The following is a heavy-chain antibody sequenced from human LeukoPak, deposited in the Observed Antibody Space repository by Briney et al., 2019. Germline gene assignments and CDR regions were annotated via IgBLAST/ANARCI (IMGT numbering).Heavy chain of an antibody. CDR2: ISGSGGST. D-gene: IGHD2-2*01. Sequence: GGSLRLSCAASGFTFSSYAMSWVRQAPGMGLEWVSAISGSGGSTYYADSVKGRFTISRDNSKNTLYLQMNSLRAEDTAVYYCASPVMYCSSTSCSDYWGQGTLVTVSS. J-gene: IGHJ4*02. CDR1: GFTFSSYA. CDR3: ASPVMYCSSTSCSDY. V-gene: IGHV3-23*01.